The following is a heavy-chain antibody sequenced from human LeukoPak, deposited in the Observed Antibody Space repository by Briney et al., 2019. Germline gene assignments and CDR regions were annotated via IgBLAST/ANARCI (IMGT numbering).Heavy chain of an antibody. CDR1: GFTFSSYA. D-gene: IGHD3-22*01. J-gene: IGHJ4*02. CDR2: ISGSGGST. Sequence: GGSLRLSCAAPGFTFSSYAMSWVRQAPGKGLEWVSAISGSGGSTYYADSVMGRFTISRDNSKNTLYLQMNSLRAEDTAVYYCAKSETHYDSSGFYFDYWGQGTLVTVSS. V-gene: IGHV3-23*01. CDR3: AKSETHYDSSGFYFDY.